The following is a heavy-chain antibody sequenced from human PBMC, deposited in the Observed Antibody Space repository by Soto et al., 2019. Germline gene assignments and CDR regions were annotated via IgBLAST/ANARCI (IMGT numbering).Heavy chain of an antibody. CDR2: ISSNGGST. CDR3: ARPEAGDAFDI. Sequence: GGSLRLSCAASGFTFSSYAMHWVRQAPGKGLEYVSAISSNGGSTYYANSVKGRFTISRDNSKNTLYLQMGSLRAEDMAVYYCARPEAGDAFDIWGQGTMVTVSS. V-gene: IGHV3-64*01. J-gene: IGHJ3*02. D-gene: IGHD6-19*01. CDR1: GFTFSSYA.